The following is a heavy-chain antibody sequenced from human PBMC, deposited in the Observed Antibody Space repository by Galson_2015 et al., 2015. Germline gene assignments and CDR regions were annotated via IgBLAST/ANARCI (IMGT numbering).Heavy chain of an antibody. CDR3: TPIIVGAASHAY. CDR1: GFSFSSYW. V-gene: IGHV3-7*01. J-gene: IGHJ4*02. CDR2: IKQDGSEK. D-gene: IGHD1-26*01. Sequence: SLRLSCAASGFSFSSYWMSWVRQAPGKGLEWVANIKQDGSEKYYVDSVKGPFTISRDNAKNSLYLQMNSLRAEDTAVYYCTPIIVGAASHAYSGQGTLGTVSA.